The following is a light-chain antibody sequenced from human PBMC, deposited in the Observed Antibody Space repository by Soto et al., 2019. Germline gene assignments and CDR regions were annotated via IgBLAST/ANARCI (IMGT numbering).Light chain of an antibody. J-gene: IGLJ1*01. V-gene: IGLV2-14*01. CDR2: DVS. CDR3: ASYTTSSTYV. Sequence: QSALTQPASVPGSPRQSIAISCTGTSSDVGGYSYVSWYQQQPGKAPKLVISDVSNRPSGVSDRFSGSKSGNTASLTISGLQTEDEADYYCASYTTSSTYVFGTGT. CDR1: SSDVGGYSY.